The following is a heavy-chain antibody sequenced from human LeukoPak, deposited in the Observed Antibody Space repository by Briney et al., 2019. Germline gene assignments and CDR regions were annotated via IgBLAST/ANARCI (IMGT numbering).Heavy chain of an antibody. CDR2: IYYSGST. Sequence: SETLSLTCTVSGGSISSGDYYWSWIRQPPGKGLEWIGYIYYSGSTYYNPSLKSRVTVSVDTSKNQFSLKLSSVTAADTAVYHCARLQIVATIMRWFDPWGQGTLVTVSS. D-gene: IGHD5-12*01. CDR1: GGSISSGDYY. CDR3: ARLQIVATIMRWFDP. V-gene: IGHV4-30-4*01. J-gene: IGHJ5*02.